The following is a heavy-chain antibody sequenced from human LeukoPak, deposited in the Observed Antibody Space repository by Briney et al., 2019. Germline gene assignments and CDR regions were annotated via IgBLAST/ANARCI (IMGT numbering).Heavy chain of an antibody. D-gene: IGHD3-9*01. CDR1: GFTFSSYW. Sequence: GGSLRLSCAASGFTFSSYWMSWVRQAPGKGLEWVANIKQDGSEEYYVDSVKGRFTISRDNAKNSLYLQMNSLRAEDTAVYYCATGYDILTGYAYSVFDYWGQGTLVTVSS. CDR2: IKQDGSEE. V-gene: IGHV3-7*01. J-gene: IGHJ4*02. CDR3: ATGYDILTGYAYSVFDY.